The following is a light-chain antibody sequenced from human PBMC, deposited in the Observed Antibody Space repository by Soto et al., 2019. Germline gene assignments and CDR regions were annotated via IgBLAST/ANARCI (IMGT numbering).Light chain of an antibody. V-gene: IGLV2-14*01. CDR1: SSDVGGYNY. CDR2: AVT. Sequence: QSALTQPASVSGSPGQSITISCTGTSSDVGGYNYVSWYQQHPGKAPKLMIYAVTDRPSGVSSRFSGSKSGNTASLTISGLQAEDEADYYCCSYAGSSTYVFGTGTQLTVL. CDR3: CSYAGSSTYV. J-gene: IGLJ1*01.